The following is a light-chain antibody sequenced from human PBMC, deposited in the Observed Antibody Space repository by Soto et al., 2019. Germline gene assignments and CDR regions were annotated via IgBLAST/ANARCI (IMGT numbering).Light chain of an antibody. V-gene: IGLV2-14*01. J-gene: IGLJ1*01. CDR3: SSYRGSSTLYV. CDR2: EVN. CDR1: SSDVGTYNY. Sequence: QSVLTQPASVSGSPGQSITISCTGTSSDVGTYNYVSWYQQHPGKAPTLMIYEVNNRPSGVSNRFSGSKSDNTASLTISGLQAEDEADYYCSSYRGSSTLYVFGTGTKVTV.